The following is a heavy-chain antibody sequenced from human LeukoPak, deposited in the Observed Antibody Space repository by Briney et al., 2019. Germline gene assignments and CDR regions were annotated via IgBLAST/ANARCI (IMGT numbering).Heavy chain of an antibody. J-gene: IGHJ4*02. Sequence: GGSLRLSCAASGFTFSSYGMHWVRRAPGKGLEWVAVIWYDGSNKYYADSVKGRFTISRDNSKNTLYLQMNSLRAEDTAVYYCARAAGSGWSPEFDYWGQGTLVTVSS. CDR2: IWYDGSNK. V-gene: IGHV3-33*01. CDR3: ARAAGSGWSPEFDY. CDR1: GFTFSSYG. D-gene: IGHD6-19*01.